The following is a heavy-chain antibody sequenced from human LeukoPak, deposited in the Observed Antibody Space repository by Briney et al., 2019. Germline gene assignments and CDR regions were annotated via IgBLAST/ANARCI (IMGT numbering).Heavy chain of an antibody. CDR1: GGSISSYY. CDR2: IYYSGST. Sequence: SETLSLTCTVSGGSISSYYWSWIRQPPGKGLEWIGYIYYSGSTNYNPSLKSRVTISVDTSKNQFSLKLSSVTAADTAVYYCARGRFLDWFYAFDIWGQGTMVTVSS. J-gene: IGHJ3*02. V-gene: IGHV4-59*01. CDR3: ARGRFLDWFYAFDI. D-gene: IGHD3-3*01.